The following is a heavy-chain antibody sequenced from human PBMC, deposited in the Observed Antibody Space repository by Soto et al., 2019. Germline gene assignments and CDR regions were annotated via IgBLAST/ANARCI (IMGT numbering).Heavy chain of an antibody. CDR1: AFTFSSYA. J-gene: IGHJ6*02. V-gene: IGHV3-23*01. D-gene: IGHD6-13*01. Sequence: GGSLRLSCAASAFTFSSYAMSWVRQAPGKGLEWVSAVSASGGSTYYADSVKGRFTISRDNSKNTLYLQMNSLRAQDTAVYYCAKGLNGGSNWGYYYHYGMDVWGQGTTVTVSS. CDR3: AKGLNGGSNWGYYYHYGMDV. CDR2: VSASGGST.